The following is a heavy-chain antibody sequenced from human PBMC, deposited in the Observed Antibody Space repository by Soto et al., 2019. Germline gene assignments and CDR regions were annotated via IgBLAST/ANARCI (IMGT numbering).Heavy chain of an antibody. D-gene: IGHD1-1*01. CDR1: GFTFSSYS. CDR3: VREMFGGLEPDYYYYGMGV. J-gene: IGHJ6*02. V-gene: IGHV3-48*02. Sequence: PGGSLRLSCAASGFTFSSYSMNWVRQAPGKGLEWVSYISSSSSTIYYADSVKGRFTISRDNAKNSLYLQMNSLRDEDTAVYYCVREMFGGLEPDYYYYGMGVWGQGTKVTVSS. CDR2: ISSSSSTI.